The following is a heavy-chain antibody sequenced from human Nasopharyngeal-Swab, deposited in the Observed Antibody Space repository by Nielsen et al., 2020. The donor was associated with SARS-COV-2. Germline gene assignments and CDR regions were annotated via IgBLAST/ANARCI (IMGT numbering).Heavy chain of an antibody. Sequence: SETLSLTCIASGGSISISSYYWGRLRQPPGKGLEWIGNIFYSGSTYYNPSLKRRTTIAVDTSKNQFSLKLTSVTAADAAVYYCVRRPYSFGYRDTFKIWDQGTMVTVSS. D-gene: IGHD3-22*01. CDR3: VRRPYSFGYRDTFKI. V-gene: IGHV4-39*01. J-gene: IGHJ3*02. CDR2: IFYSGST. CDR1: GGSISISSYY.